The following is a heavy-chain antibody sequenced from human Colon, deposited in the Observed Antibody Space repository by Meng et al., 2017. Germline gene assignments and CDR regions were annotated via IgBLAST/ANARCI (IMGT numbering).Heavy chain of an antibody. J-gene: IGHJ4*02. CDR2: VYYTGSA. CDR1: GGSVSSPSYY. D-gene: IGHD1-26*01. V-gene: IGHV4-61*03. Sequence: VQLQGAGPRLVRPSETLSLTCTLSGGSVSSPSYYWSWIRQTPGKGLEWIGYVYYTGSANYNPSLKSRVTISVDTSKNHFSLNLTSMTAADTAVYYCARGRGSYSSIDFWGQGTLVTVSS. CDR3: ARGRGSYSSIDF.